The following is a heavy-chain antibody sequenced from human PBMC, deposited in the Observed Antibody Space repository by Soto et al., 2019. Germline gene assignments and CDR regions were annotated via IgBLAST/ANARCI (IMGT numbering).Heavy chain of an antibody. Sequence: QVQLQESGPGLVKPSQTLSLTCTVSGGSISRGGYYWSWIRQHPGKGLEWIGYIYYSGSTYYNPSLKSRVTISVDPSKNQFSLKLSSVTAADTAVYYCATLTTVTTSLEFDYWGQGTLVTVSS. CDR1: GGSISRGGYY. V-gene: IGHV4-31*03. CDR2: IYYSGST. D-gene: IGHD4-17*01. CDR3: ATLTTVTTSLEFDY. J-gene: IGHJ4*02.